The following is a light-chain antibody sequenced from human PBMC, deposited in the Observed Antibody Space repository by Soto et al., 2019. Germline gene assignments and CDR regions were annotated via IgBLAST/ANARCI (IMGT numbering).Light chain of an antibody. V-gene: IGLV8-61*01. CDR1: PGSVSTSHY. CDR2: STN. J-gene: IGLJ2*01. Sequence: QTVVTQEPSFSVSPGGTVTLTFAMCPGSVSTSHYPSWYQQTPGQDPRTLIYSTNIRSSGVPDRFSGSILGNKAALTITGAQADEESDYYCVLLIRSGVVFGGGTKLTVL. CDR3: VLLIRSGVV.